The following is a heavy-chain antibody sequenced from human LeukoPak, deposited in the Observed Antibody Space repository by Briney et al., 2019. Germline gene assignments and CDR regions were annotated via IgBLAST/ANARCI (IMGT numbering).Heavy chain of an antibody. D-gene: IGHD2-2*01. V-gene: IGHV3-64D*06. J-gene: IGHJ4*02. Sequence: PGGSLRLSCSASGFTFSSYAMHWVRQAPGKGLEYVSAISSNGGSTYYADSVKGRFTISRDNSKNTLYLQMSSLRAEDTAVYYCVKATIVCSSTSCYGVFDYWGQGTLVTVSS. CDR1: GFTFSSYA. CDR2: ISSNGGST. CDR3: VKATIVCSSTSCYGVFDY.